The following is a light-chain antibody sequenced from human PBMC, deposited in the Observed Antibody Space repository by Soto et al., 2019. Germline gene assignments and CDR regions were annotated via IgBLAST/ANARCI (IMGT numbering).Light chain of an antibody. CDR3: QQYNNWPPFT. J-gene: IGKJ3*01. CDR2: GAS. V-gene: IGKV3-15*01. Sequence: EIVMTQSPGTLSVSPGERVTLSCRASQNVGSNLAWYQQKPGQAPRLLMYGASTRATGIPDRFSGSGSGTEFTLTISSLQSEDFAVYHCQQYNNWPPFTFGPGTKVDIK. CDR1: QNVGSN.